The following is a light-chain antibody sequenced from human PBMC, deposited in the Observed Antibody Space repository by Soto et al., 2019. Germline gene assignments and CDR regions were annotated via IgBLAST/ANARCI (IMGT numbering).Light chain of an antibody. CDR2: GVS. V-gene: IGKV1-9*01. Sequence: DIQLTQSPSFLSASVGDRVTITCRASQGISSYLAWHQQKPGKAPKLLIYGVSTLQSGVPSRFSGSGSGTEFTLTISSLQPEDSATYYCQQLNSFPRFGPGTKVDIK. CDR3: QQLNSFPR. CDR1: QGISSY. J-gene: IGKJ3*01.